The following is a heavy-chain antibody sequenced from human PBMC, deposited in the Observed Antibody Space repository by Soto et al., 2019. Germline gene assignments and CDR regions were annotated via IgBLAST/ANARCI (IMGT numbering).Heavy chain of an antibody. CDR1: GYTFTSYA. V-gene: IGHV1-3*04. D-gene: IGHD6-6*01. CDR3: TRDRLHKTSSITFDY. CDR2: ISTDNGNT. Sequence: ASVKVSCKASGYTFTSYAMHWVRQAPGQRLEWMGWISTDNGNTKYSQKFQGRVTITRDTSATTAYMELSSLRSDDTAVYYCTRDRLHKTSSITFDYWGQGALVTVSS. J-gene: IGHJ4*02.